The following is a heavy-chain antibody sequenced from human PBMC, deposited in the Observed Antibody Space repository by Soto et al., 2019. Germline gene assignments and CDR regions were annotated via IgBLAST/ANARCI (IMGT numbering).Heavy chain of an antibody. V-gene: IGHV4-4*07. CDR1: GDSIGRFY. CDR2: VYRTGGV. D-gene: IGHD1-26*01. CDR3: ARDLSGTGLDI. Sequence: QLQLHESGPGLVKPSETLSLTCNVSGDSIGRFYWSWIRQSPGKGLEWIGRVYRTGGVTYNPAPKGRVTISLDRSNNHVSLEMNSVTAADTAVYFCARDLSGTGLDIWGRGTRVSVSS. J-gene: IGHJ6*02.